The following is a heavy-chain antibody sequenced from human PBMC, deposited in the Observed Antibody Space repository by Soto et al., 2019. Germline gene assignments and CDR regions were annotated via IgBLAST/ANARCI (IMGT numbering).Heavy chain of an antibody. V-gene: IGHV3-23*01. CDR1: GFTFSSYA. CDR2: ISGSGGST. Sequence: EVQLLESGGGLVQPGGSLRLSCAASGFTFSSYAMSWVRQAPGKGLEWVSAISGSGGSTYYADSVKGRFTISRDNSKNTLYLQMNSLRAEDTAVYYCAKDLRRDGYNHPILYFDYWGQGTLVTVSS. J-gene: IGHJ4*02. D-gene: IGHD5-12*01. CDR3: AKDLRRDGYNHPILYFDY.